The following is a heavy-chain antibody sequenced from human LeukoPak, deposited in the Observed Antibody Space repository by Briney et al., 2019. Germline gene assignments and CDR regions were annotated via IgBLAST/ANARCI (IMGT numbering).Heavy chain of an antibody. CDR2: ISSSGSTI. J-gene: IGHJ3*02. D-gene: IGHD3-9*01. CDR1: GFTFSDYY. Sequence: GGSLRLSCAASGFTFSDYYMSWIRQAPGKGLEWVSYISSSGSTIYYADSVEGRFTISRDNAKNSLYLQMNSLRAEDTAVYYCARAHDIGYLPYDALDIWGQGTMVTVSS. CDR3: ARAHDIGYLPYDALDI. V-gene: IGHV3-11*01.